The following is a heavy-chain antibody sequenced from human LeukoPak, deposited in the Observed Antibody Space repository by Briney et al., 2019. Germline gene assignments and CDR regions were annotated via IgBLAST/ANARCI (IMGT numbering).Heavy chain of an antibody. Sequence: ASVKVSCKASGYTFTSYEINWVRQTTGQGLEWMGWMTPNNGNTGYAQKFQGRVTMTRDTSISTAYMELSSLRSEDTAVYYCARGLLTGSPADVDAFDIWGQGTMVTVSS. D-gene: IGHD3-9*01. CDR1: GYTFTSYE. J-gene: IGHJ3*02. V-gene: IGHV1-8*01. CDR2: MTPNNGNT. CDR3: ARGLLTGSPADVDAFDI.